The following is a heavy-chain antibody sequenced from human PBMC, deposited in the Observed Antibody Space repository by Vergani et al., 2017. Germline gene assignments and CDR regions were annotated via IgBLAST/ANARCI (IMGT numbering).Heavy chain of an antibody. V-gene: IGHV3-30-3*01. J-gene: IGHJ4*02. CDR1: GFTFSSYA. D-gene: IGHD5-18*01. Sequence: VQLVESGGGVVQPGRSLRLSCAASGFTFSSYAMHWVRQAPGKGLEWVAVISYDGSNKYYADSVKGRFTISRDNSKNTLYLQMNSLRAEDTAVYYCARGGRIQLWSFESFLVDYWGQGTLVTVSS. CDR3: ARGGRIQLWSFESFLVDY. CDR2: ISYDGSNK.